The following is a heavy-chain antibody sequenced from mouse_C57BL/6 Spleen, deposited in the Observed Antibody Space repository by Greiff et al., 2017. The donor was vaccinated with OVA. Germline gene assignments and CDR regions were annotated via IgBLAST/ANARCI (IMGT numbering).Heavy chain of an antibody. D-gene: IGHD1-1*01. Sequence: VQLKQPGAELVRPGSSVKLSCKASGYTFTSYWMHWVKQRPIQGLEWIGNIDPSDSETHYNQKFKDKATLTVDKSSSTAYMQLSSLTSEDSAVYYCARRGYYGHFDYWGQGTTLTVSS. V-gene: IGHV1-52*01. CDR1: GYTFTSYW. CDR3: ARRGYYGHFDY. J-gene: IGHJ2*01. CDR2: IDPSDSET.